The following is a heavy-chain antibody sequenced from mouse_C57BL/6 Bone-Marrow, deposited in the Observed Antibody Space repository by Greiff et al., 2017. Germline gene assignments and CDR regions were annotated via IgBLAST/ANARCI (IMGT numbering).Heavy chain of an antibody. CDR1: GYTFTSYW. CDR2: IYPGSGST. Sequence: QVQLQQPGAELVKPGASVKMSCKASGYTFTSYWITWVKQRPGQGLEWIGDIYPGSGSTNYNEKFKSKATLTVDTSSSTAYMQLSSLTSEDSTVYYCARSDLGFYAMDYWGQGTSVTVSS. CDR3: ARSDLGFYAMDY. J-gene: IGHJ4*01. V-gene: IGHV1-55*01.